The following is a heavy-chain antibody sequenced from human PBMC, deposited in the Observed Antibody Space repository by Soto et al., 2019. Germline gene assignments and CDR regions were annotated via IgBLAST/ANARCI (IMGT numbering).Heavy chain of an antibody. CDR3: ARGHYGDYDTALDY. Sequence: QVQLVQSGAEVKKPGASVKVSCKASGCTFTSYAMHWVRQAPGQRLEWMGWINAGNGNTKYSQKFQGRVTITRDTSASTAYMELSSLRSEDTAVYYCARGHYGDYDTALDYWGQGTLVTVSS. D-gene: IGHD4-17*01. CDR1: GCTFTSYA. V-gene: IGHV1-3*01. CDR2: INAGNGNT. J-gene: IGHJ4*02.